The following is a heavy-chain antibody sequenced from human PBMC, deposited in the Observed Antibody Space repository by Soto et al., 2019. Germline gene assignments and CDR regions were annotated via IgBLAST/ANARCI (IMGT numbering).Heavy chain of an antibody. V-gene: IGHV3-64*07. J-gene: IGHJ4*02. Sequence: EVKLIESGGGLVQPGGSLRLSCAASGFTFSSETMFWVRQAPGKGLAHITAISKNGDSTFYADSVKGRFTISRDNSKNTLYLQMGSLRAEDMAVYYCATKEGFAYWGQGTLVTVSS. CDR3: ATKEGFAY. CDR1: GFTFSSET. CDR2: ISKNGDST.